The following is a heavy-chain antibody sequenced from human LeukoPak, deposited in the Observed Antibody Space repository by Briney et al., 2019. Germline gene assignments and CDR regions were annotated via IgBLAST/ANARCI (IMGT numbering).Heavy chain of an antibody. CDR3: ARKENVYYYFDY. V-gene: IGHV4-34*01. J-gene: IGHJ4*02. D-gene: IGHD3-10*01. CDR1: GGSFSGYY. CDR2: INHSGST. Sequence: SETLSLTCAVYGGSFSGYYWSWIRQPPGKGLEWIGEINHSGSTNYNPSLKSRVTIPVDTSKNQFSLKLSSVTAVDTAVYYCARKENVYYYFDYWGQGTLVTVSS.